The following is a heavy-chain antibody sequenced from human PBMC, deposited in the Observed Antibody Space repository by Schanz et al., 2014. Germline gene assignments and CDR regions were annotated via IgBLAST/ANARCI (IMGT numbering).Heavy chain of an antibody. Sequence: EVQLVESGGGLVQPGGSLRLSCAASEFTFNTYCMSWVRQAPGKGLEWVASINQDGYDKHYVDSVEGRFTISRNNAKTSLSPQINDLSAEETDIYYCARVEGSSGSASSYRALNVWGQGTTVTVSS. CDR3: ARVEGSSGSASSYRALNV. J-gene: IGHJ3*01. D-gene: IGHD3-10*01. CDR2: INQDGYDK. CDR1: EFTFNTYC. V-gene: IGHV3-7*01.